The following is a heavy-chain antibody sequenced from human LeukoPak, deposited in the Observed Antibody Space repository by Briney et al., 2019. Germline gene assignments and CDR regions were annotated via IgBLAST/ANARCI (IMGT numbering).Heavy chain of an antibody. CDR1: GFIFSTYA. Sequence: PGRSLRLSCVAPGFIFSTYAMHWVRQAPGKGMESVAIIAYDGDNKWYADSVKGRFTISRDNSKNTVYLQINSLRAEDTALYYCARDRDGYNFPAYWGQGTLVTVSS. V-gene: IGHV3-30-3*01. CDR2: IAYDGDNK. J-gene: IGHJ4*02. D-gene: IGHD5-24*01. CDR3: ARDRDGYNFPAY.